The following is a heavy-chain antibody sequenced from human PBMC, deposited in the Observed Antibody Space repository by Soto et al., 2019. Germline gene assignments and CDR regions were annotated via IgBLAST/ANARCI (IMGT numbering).Heavy chain of an antibody. CDR1: GGSFGGYY. D-gene: IGHD3-3*01. CDR2: INHSGST. V-gene: IGHV4-34*01. J-gene: IGHJ6*02. Sequence: SETLSLTCAVYGGSFGGYYWGWIRQPPGKGLEWIGEINHSGSTNYNPSLKSRVTISVDTSKNQFSLKLSSVTAADTAVYYCARGLKGWSGYYTYYYGMDVWGQGTTVTVSS. CDR3: ARGLKGWSGYYTYYYGMDV.